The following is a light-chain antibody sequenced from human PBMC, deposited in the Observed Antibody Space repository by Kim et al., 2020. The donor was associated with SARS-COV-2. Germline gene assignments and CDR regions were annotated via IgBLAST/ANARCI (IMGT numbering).Light chain of an antibody. CDR2: GAS. CDR3: QKYGRSPPLT. CDR1: QSVSSNF. J-gene: IGKJ4*01. Sequence: ALTQSPGALSLSPGESATLSCRASQSVSSNFLARYQQRPGQSPRLLIDGASRRATGIPDRFSGSGSGTDFTLTISRLEPEDFAVYYGQKYGRSPPLTFGGGTKVDIK. V-gene: IGKV3-20*01.